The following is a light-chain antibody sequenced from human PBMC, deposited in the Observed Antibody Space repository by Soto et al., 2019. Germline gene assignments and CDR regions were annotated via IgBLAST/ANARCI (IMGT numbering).Light chain of an antibody. CDR1: QIVSSTY. V-gene: IGKV3-20*01. CDR3: QQYGVKPQNT. Sequence: EIVLTQSPGTLSLSPGERATLSCRASQIVSSTYLAWFQQKAGQAPRLLIYGASTRATGIPDRFSGSGSGTDFTITISGLEHEDFAFYYCQQYGVKPQNTFGGGPKVEF. CDR2: GAS. J-gene: IGKJ4*01.